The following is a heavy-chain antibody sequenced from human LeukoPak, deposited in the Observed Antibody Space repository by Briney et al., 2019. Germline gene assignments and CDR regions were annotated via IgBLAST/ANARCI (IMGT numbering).Heavy chain of an antibody. D-gene: IGHD3-22*01. J-gene: IGHJ4*02. CDR3: ARSGVAYYDSSGYYFPFDY. CDR1: GGTFSSYA. Sequence: GASVKVSCKASGGTFSSYAISWVRQAPGQGLEWMGGIIPIFGTANYAQKFQGRVTITADESTSTAYMELSSLRSEDTAVYYCARSGVAYYDSSGYYFPFDYWGQGTLVTVSS. CDR2: IIPIFGTA. V-gene: IGHV1-69*13.